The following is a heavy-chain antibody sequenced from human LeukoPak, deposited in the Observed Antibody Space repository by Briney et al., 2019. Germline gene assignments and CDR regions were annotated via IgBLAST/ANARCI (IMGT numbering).Heavy chain of an antibody. V-gene: IGHV3-74*01. Sequence: GGSLRLSCAASGFTFSDYWMHWVRQAPGKGLVWVSRINSEGTSTSYADSVKGRFTISRDNAKNTLYLQMNSLRAEDTAVYYCARQAMSTYYDSSGYYPGGNYWGQGTLVTVSS. D-gene: IGHD3-22*01. J-gene: IGHJ4*02. CDR3: ARQAMSTYYDSSGYYPGGNY. CDR2: INSEGTST. CDR1: GFTFSDYW.